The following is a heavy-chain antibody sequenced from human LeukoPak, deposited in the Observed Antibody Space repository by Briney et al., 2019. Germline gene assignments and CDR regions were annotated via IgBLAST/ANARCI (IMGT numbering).Heavy chain of an antibody. J-gene: IGHJ4*02. D-gene: IGHD2-15*01. CDR2: ISSRSGDI. CDR1: ALPFSTYS. CDR3: ASTLDPHTPGLYYQVFD. V-gene: IGHV3-21*01. Sequence: GGSLRLSCGASALPFSTYSMNWVRQAPGKGLEWVSSISSRSGDIYYADSVKGRFTISRDNAKNSLYLQMNSLRAEDTAVYDCASTLDPHTPGLYYQVFDWGQGTLVTVSS.